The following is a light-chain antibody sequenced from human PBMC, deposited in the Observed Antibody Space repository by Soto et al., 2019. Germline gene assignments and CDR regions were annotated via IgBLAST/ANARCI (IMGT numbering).Light chain of an antibody. CDR1: SSDVGGYSY. J-gene: IGLJ2*01. V-gene: IGLV2-14*01. CDR2: DVS. CDR3: SSYTSSSTLV. Sequence: QSALTQPASVSGSPGQSITISCTGTSSDVGGYSYVSWYQQHPGKAPKLMIYDVSNRPSGDSNRFSGSKSGNTASLTISGLQAEDEADYYCSSYTSSSTLVFGGGTKVTVL.